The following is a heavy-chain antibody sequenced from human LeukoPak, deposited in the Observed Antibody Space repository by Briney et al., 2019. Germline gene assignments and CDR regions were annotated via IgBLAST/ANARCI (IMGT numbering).Heavy chain of an antibody. CDR2: ISSSTSTI. CDR3: ARGIYGSGSPNLDY. J-gene: IGHJ4*02. D-gene: IGHD3-10*01. CDR1: RFTFSSYS. Sequence: GGSLRLSCAASRFTFSSYSMNWVRQAPGKGLEWVSYISSSTSTIYYADSVKGRFTISRDNAKNSLYLQMSSLRAEDTAVYYCARGIYGSGSPNLDYWGQGTLVPVSS. V-gene: IGHV3-48*04.